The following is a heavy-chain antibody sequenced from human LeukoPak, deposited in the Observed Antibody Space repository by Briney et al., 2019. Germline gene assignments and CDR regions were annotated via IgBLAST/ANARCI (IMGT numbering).Heavy chain of an antibody. J-gene: IGHJ5*02. CDR2: ISAYNGNT. Sequence: RASVKVSCKASGYTFTSYGISWVRQAPGQGLEWMGWISAYNGNTNYAQKLQGRVTMTTDTSTSTAYMELRSLRSDDTAVYYCARDRVHIAAAGTGGNWFDPWGQGTLVTVSS. D-gene: IGHD6-13*01. CDR3: ARDRVHIAAAGTGGNWFDP. V-gene: IGHV1-18*01. CDR1: GYTFTSYG.